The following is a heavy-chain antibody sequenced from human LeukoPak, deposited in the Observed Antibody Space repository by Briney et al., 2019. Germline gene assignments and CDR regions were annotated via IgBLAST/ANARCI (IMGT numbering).Heavy chain of an antibody. CDR2: ISYDGSNK. CDR3: AKGHNYCSSTSCYRMGKGGWFDP. D-gene: IGHD2-2*02. CDR1: GFTFSSYG. V-gene: IGHV3-30*18. J-gene: IGHJ5*02. Sequence: GGSLRLSCAASGFTFSSYGMHWVRQAPGKGLEWVAVISYDGSNKYYADSVKGRFTISRDNSKNTLYLQMNSLRAEDTAVYYSAKGHNYCSSTSCYRMGKGGWFDPWGQGTLVTVSS.